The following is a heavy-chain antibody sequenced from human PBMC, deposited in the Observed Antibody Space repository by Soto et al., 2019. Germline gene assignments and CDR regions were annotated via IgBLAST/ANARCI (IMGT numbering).Heavy chain of an antibody. CDR3: AKDTYYDFWSGYGLYYGMDV. D-gene: IGHD3-3*01. CDR1: GFTFSSYG. V-gene: IGHV3-30*18. CDR2: ISYDGSNK. J-gene: IGHJ6*02. Sequence: PGGSLRLSCAASGFTFSSYGMHWVRQAPGKGLEWVAVISYDGSNKYYADSVKGRFTISRDNAKNTLYLQMNSLRAEDTAVYYCAKDTYYDFWSGYGLYYGMDVWSQGTTVTVSS.